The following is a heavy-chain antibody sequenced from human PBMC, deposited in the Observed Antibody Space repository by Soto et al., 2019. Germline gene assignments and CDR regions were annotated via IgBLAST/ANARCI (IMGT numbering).Heavy chain of an antibody. CDR1: GFTVSSNY. J-gene: IGHJ4*02. D-gene: IGHD6-19*01. V-gene: IGHV3-53*01. Sequence: EVQLVESGGGLIQPGGSLRLSCAASGFTVSSNYMSWVRQAPGKGLEWVSVIYSGGSTYYADSVKGRFTISRDNSKNTLYLQMNSLRAEYTAVYYCARGGGLYSSAFIDYWGQGTLVTVSS. CDR3: ARGGGLYSSAFIDY. CDR2: IYSGGST.